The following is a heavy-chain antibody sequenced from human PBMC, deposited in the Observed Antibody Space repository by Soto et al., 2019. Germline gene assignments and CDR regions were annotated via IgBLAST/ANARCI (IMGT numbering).Heavy chain of an antibody. CDR1: GGTFSSYA. J-gene: IGHJ6*02. V-gene: IGHV1-69*12. D-gene: IGHD1-20*01. Sequence: QVQLVQSGAEVKKPGASVKVSCKASGGTFSSYAFSWVRQAPGQGLEWMGGIIPIFGTADNAQKCQGIVAITADDATSTTNMEMRSLGSEDTAVYYCASGIAGTVSYYSGIDVWGQGTTVTVSS. CDR3: ASGIAGTVSYYSGIDV. CDR2: IIPIFGTA.